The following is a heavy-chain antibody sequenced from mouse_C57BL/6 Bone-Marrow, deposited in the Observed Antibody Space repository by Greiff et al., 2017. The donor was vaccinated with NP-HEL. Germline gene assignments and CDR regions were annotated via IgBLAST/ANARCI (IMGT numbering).Heavy chain of an antibody. Sequence: VQLQQSGAELARPGASVKLSCKASGYTFTSYGISWVKQRTGQGLEWIGEIYPRSGNTYYNEKFKGKATLTADKSSSTAYMELRSLTSEDSAVYFCARAPYDYHYAMDYWGQGTSVTVSS. CDR1: GYTFTSYG. J-gene: IGHJ4*01. V-gene: IGHV1-81*01. CDR2: IYPRSGNT. D-gene: IGHD2-4*01. CDR3: ARAPYDYHYAMDY.